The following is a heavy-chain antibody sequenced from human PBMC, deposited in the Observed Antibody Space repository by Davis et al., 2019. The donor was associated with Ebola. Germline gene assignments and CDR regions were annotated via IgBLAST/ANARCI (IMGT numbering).Heavy chain of an antibody. J-gene: IGHJ6*02. CDR1: GYTFTSYY. CDR3: ARDLYTGYYYYGMDV. D-gene: IGHD2-2*02. CDR2: INPSGGST. Sequence: AASVKVSCKASGYTFTSYYMHWVRQAPGQGLEWMGIINPSGGSTSYAQKFQGRVTMTRDTSISTAYMELSRLRSDDTAVYYCARDLYTGYYYYGMDVWGQGTTVTVSS. V-gene: IGHV1-46*01.